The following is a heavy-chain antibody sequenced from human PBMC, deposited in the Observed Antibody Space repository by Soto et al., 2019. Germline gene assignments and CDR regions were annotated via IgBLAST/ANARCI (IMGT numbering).Heavy chain of an antibody. CDR2: ISSSGSTI. CDR3: ARDQEAGSFFPYYYGMDV. D-gene: IGHD6-13*01. Sequence: GGSLRLSCATSGFTFSSYEMNWVRQAPGKGLEWVSYISSSGSTIYYADSVKGRFTISRDNAKNSLYLQMDSLRAEDTAVYYCARDQEAGSFFPYYYGMDVWGQGTTVTVYS. CDR1: GFTFSSYE. J-gene: IGHJ6*02. V-gene: IGHV3-48*03.